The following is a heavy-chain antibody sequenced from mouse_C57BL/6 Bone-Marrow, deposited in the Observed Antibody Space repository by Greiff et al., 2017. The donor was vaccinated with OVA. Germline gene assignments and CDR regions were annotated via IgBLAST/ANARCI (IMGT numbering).Heavy chain of an antibody. J-gene: IGHJ2*01. CDR2: IYPRDGST. D-gene: IGHD1-1*01. Sequence: VKLMESGPELVKPGASVKLSCKASGYTFTSYDINWVKQRPGQGLEWIGWIYPRDGSTKYNEKFKGKATLTVDTSSSTAYMELHSLTSEDSAVYFCPRRTPVVSFDYWGQGTTLTVSS. CDR3: PRRTPVVSFDY. V-gene: IGHV1-85*01. CDR1: GYTFTSYD.